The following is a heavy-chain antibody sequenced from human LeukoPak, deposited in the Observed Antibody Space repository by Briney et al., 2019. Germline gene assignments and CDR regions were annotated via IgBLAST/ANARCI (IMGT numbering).Heavy chain of an antibody. D-gene: IGHD2-2*01. CDR3: ARTVPVATLGGFDP. J-gene: IGHJ5*02. V-gene: IGHV4-31*03. Sequence: PSETLSLTCSVSGDSISSADHYWTWIRHHPEKALEWIGYIHYSGNTYFNPSLRSRITISMDTSKNYFSLNLTSVTAADTAVYYCARTVPVATLGGFDPWGQGTLVTVSS. CDR1: GDSISSADHY. CDR2: IHYSGNT.